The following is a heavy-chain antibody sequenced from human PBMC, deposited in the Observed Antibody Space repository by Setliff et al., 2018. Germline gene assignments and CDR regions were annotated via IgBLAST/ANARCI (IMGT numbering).Heavy chain of an antibody. D-gene: IGHD6-19*01. CDR3: ARVTIAVAGYFDF. CDR1: GYTFTNYG. CDR2: IGAYNGNT. Sequence: ASVKVSCKASGYTFTNYGVTWVRQAPGQGLEWMGWIGAYNGNTYNAHKFQGRVTMTSDTSTGTAYMELRSLRSDDTAVYYCARVTIAVAGYFDFWGQGTLVTVSS. J-gene: IGHJ4*02. V-gene: IGHV1-18*01.